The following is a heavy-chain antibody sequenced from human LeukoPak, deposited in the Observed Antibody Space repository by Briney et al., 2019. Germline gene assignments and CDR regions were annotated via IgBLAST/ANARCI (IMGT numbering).Heavy chain of an antibody. Sequence: GGSLRLSCAASGFTFDDYGMSWVRQAPGKGLEWVANIQQDGNEKYYVDSVKGRFTISRDNAKNLLYLQMNSLRVEDTAVYYCASRIVGTPDYFDYWGQGTLVTVSS. CDR2: IQQDGNEK. J-gene: IGHJ4*02. CDR1: GFTFDDYG. CDR3: ASRIVGTPDYFDY. V-gene: IGHV3-7*01. D-gene: IGHD1-26*01.